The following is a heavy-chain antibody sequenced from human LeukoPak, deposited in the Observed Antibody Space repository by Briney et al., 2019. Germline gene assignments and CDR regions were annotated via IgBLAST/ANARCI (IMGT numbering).Heavy chain of an antibody. Sequence: SETLSLTCTVSGGSISSYYWSWIRQPPGKGLEWIGYIYYSGSTYYNPSLKSRVTISVDTSKNQFSLKLSSVTAADTAVYYCARSGLTGTFDYWGQGTLVTVSS. V-gene: IGHV4-59*06. J-gene: IGHJ4*02. CDR2: IYYSGST. CDR3: ARSGLTGTFDY. CDR1: GGSISSYY. D-gene: IGHD2-8*02.